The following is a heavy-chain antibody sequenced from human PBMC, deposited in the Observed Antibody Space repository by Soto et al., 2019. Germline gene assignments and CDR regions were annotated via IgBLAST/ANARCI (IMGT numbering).Heavy chain of an antibody. CDR1: GITFSTYA. CDR3: AKGRSYYYYYGVDV. Sequence: GGSLRLSCAASGITFSTYAMSWVRQAPGKGLEWVSAIDSGASTYYADSVKGRFTISRDNSKSTLYLQMNSLRAEDTALYYCAKGRSYYYYYGVDVWGQGTTVTVSS. J-gene: IGHJ6*02. V-gene: IGHV3-23*01. CDR2: IDSGAST.